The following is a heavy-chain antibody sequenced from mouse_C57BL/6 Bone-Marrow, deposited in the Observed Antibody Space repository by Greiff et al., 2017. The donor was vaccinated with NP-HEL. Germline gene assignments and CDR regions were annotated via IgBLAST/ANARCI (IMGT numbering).Heavy chain of an antibody. D-gene: IGHD2-2*01. CDR2: IRNKANNHAT. CDR1: GFTFSDAW. Sequence: EVKLVESGGGLVQPGGSMKLSCAASGFTFSDAWMDWVRQSPEKGLEWVAEIRNKANNHATYYAESVKGRFTISRDDSKSSVYLQMNSLRAEDTGIYYCTRRATMVTTEAMDYWGQGTSVTVSS. CDR3: TRRATMVTTEAMDY. V-gene: IGHV6-6*01. J-gene: IGHJ4*01.